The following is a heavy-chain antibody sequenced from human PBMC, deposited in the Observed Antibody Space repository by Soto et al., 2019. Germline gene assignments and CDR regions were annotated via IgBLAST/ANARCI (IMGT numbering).Heavy chain of an antibody. Sequence: APVKVSCKASGYTFTGYYMHWVRQAPGQGLEWMGWINPNSGGTNYAQKFQGWVTMTRDTSISTAYMELSRLRSDDTAVYYCARDIAAAGFDPWGQGTLVTVSS. CDR2: INPNSGGT. J-gene: IGHJ5*02. D-gene: IGHD6-13*01. V-gene: IGHV1-2*04. CDR1: GYTFTGYY. CDR3: ARDIAAAGFDP.